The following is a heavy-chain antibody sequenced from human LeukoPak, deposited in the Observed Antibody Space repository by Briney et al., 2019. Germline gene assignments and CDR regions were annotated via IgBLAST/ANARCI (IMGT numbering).Heavy chain of an antibody. V-gene: IGHV1-24*01. CDR3: ATDLSYVLRYFDWSGKQFDY. D-gene: IGHD3-9*01. CDR2: FDPEDGET. Sequence: ASVKVSCKVSGYTLTELSMHWVRQAPGKGLEWMGGFDPEDGETIYAQKFQGRVTMTEDTSTDTAYMELSSLRSEDTAVYYCATDLSYVLRYFDWSGKQFDYWGQGTLVTVSP. J-gene: IGHJ4*02. CDR1: GYTLTELS.